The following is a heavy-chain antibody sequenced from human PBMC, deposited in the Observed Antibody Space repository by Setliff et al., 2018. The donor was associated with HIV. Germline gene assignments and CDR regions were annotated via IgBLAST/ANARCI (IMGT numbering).Heavy chain of an antibody. D-gene: IGHD3-3*01. CDR3: ARGSRSPLVNKFRVSPAFDY. CDR1: GRSFSGLY. J-gene: IGHJ4*01. Sequence: PSETLSLTCDVYGRSFSGLYWGCVRQTPGNGLEWIGDISQSGSTNYNPSLKRRVTISVDTSKNQFSLRLTSVTAADTAVYFCARGSRSPLVNKFRVSPAFDYWGQGTLVTVSS. CDR2: ISQSGST. V-gene: IGHV4-34*01.